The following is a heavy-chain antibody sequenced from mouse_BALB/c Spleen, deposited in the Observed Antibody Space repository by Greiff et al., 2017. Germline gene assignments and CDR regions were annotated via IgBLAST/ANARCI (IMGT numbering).Heavy chain of an antibody. CDR1: GFSLTSYG. D-gene: IGHD1-2*01. CDR3: ASITTEFAY. V-gene: IGHV2-4-1*01. J-gene: IGHJ3*01. Sequence: QVHVKQSGPGLVQPSQSLSITCTVSGFSLTSYGVHWVRQSPGKGLEWLGVIWSGGSTDYNAAFISRLSISKDNSKSQVFFKMNSLQADDTAIYYCASITTEFAYWGQGTLVTVSA. CDR2: IWSGGST.